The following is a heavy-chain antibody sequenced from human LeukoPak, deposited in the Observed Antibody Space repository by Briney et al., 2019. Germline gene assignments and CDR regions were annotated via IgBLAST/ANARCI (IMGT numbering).Heavy chain of an antibody. Sequence: SETLSLTCTVSGGSISSFYWSWIRQSPGKGLEWIGYIYYIGSTNYNPSLKSRVTMSVDTSKNKFSLKLNSVTAADTAIYYCASADPGDGYRSDYWGREPWSPSPQ. CDR2: IYYIGST. V-gene: IGHV4-59*01. CDR3: ASADPGDGYRSDY. CDR1: GGSISSFY. J-gene: IGHJ4*02. D-gene: IGHD5-24*01.